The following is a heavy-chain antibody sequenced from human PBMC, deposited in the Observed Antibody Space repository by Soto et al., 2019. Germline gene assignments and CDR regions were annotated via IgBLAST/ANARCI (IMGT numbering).Heavy chain of an antibody. V-gene: IGHV2-5*02. CDR2: IYWDDDK. CDR3: AHRDGARFYFDY. J-gene: IGHJ4*02. CDR1: GLSITTNEVS. Sequence: QITLKESGPPVVKPTQTLTLTCSLSGLSITTNEVSVGWIRQPPGKALEWLALIYWDDDKRYSPSLKDRLTITKDTSKNQVVLTMTNMDPGDTATYYCAHRDGARFYFDYWGQGTLVTVTS.